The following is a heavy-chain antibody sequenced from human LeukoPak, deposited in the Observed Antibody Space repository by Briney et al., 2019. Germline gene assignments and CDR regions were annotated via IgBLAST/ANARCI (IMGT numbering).Heavy chain of an antibody. D-gene: IGHD4-17*01. CDR3: ARVVAYGPKFQYYFDY. CDR1: GFTFDDYT. Sequence: GGSLRLSCAASGFTFDDYTMHWVRQAPGKGLEWVSSISSSSSYIYYADSVKGRFTISRDNAKNSLYLQMNSLRAEDTAVYYCARVVAYGPKFQYYFDYWGQGTLVTVSS. CDR2: ISSSSSYI. J-gene: IGHJ4*02. V-gene: IGHV3-21*01.